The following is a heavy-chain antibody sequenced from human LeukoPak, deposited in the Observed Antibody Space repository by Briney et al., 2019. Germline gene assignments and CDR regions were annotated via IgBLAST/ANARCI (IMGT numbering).Heavy chain of an antibody. V-gene: IGHV3-23*01. CDR2: ISGSGGST. CDR3: AKPHGNYYDSSGYYYY. D-gene: IGHD3-22*01. J-gene: IGHJ4*02. CDR1: GFAFSSCA. Sequence: GGSLRLSCAASGFAFSSCAMSWVRQAPGKGLEWVSAISGSGGSTYYADSVKGRFTISRDNSKNTLYLQMNSLRAEDTAVYYCAKPHGNYYDSSGYYYYWGQGTLVTVSS.